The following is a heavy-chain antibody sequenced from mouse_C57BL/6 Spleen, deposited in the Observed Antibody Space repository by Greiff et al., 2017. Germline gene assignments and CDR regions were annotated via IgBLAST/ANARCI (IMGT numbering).Heavy chain of an antibody. Sequence: DVKLVESGGGLVKPGGSLKLSCAASGFTFSDYGMHWVRQAPEKGLEWVAYISSGSSTIYYADTVKGRFTISRDNAKNTLFLQMTSLRSEDTAMYYCARRSNGDYAMDYWGQGTSVTVSS. D-gene: IGHD2-5*01. CDR3: ARRSNGDYAMDY. CDR2: ISSGSSTI. V-gene: IGHV5-17*01. J-gene: IGHJ4*01. CDR1: GFTFSDYG.